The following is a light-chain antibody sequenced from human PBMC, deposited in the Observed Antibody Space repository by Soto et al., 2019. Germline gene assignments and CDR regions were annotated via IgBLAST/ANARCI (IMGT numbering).Light chain of an antibody. CDR1: QSVSSN. Sequence: EIVMTQSPVTLSVSPGERATLSCRASQSVSSNLAWYQQKPGQALRLLIYGASTRATGIPARFSGSGSGTEFTLTISSLQSEDFAVYYCQQYTNWPSFGQGTKLEIK. J-gene: IGKJ2*01. CDR3: QQYTNWPS. V-gene: IGKV3-15*01. CDR2: GAS.